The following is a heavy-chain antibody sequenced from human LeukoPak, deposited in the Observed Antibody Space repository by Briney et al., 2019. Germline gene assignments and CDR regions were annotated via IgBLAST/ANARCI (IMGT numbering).Heavy chain of an antibody. CDR1: GFTFSSYW. CDR3: AREPFGEYSFDY. J-gene: IGHJ4*02. V-gene: IGHV3-74*01. CDR2: INSDGSST. Sequence: GGSLRLSCAASGFTFSSYWMHWVRQAPGKGLVWVSRINSDGSSTSYADSVKGRFTISRDNAKNTLYLQLNSLRAEDTGVYYCAREPFGEYSFDYWGQGTPGTVSS. D-gene: IGHD3-10*01.